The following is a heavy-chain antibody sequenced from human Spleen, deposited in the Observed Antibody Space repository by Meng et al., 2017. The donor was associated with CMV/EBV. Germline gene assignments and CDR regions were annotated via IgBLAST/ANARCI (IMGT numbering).Heavy chain of an antibody. J-gene: IGHJ4*02. CDR1: GGSFSGYY. CDR2: INHSGST. Sequence: SQTLSLTCAVYGGSFSGYYWSWIRQPPGKGLEWIGEINHSGSTNYNPSLKSRVTISVDTSKNQFSLKLSSVTAADTAVYYCVRVATSYDFWSDYPTNHFYYFDYWGQGALVTVSS. V-gene: IGHV4-34*01. CDR3: VRVATSYDFWSDYPTNHFYYFDY. D-gene: IGHD3-3*01.